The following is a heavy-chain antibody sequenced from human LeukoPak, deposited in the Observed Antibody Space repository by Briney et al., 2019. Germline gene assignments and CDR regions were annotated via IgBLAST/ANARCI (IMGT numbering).Heavy chain of an antibody. J-gene: IGHJ4*02. Sequence: SETLSLTCTVSGGSISSGTYSWGWIRQPPGKGLEWIGSIYHSGGTYYNPSLKSRVPISEDTSKNQFSLKLSSVTAADTAVYYCARDAYSSGWYHNFDYWGQGTLVTDSS. CDR3: ARDAYSSGWYHNFDY. V-gene: IGHV4-39*07. D-gene: IGHD6-19*01. CDR1: GGSISSGTYS. CDR2: IYHSGGT.